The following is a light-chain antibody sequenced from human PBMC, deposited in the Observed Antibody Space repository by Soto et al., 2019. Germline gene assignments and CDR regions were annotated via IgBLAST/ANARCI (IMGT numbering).Light chain of an antibody. CDR2: VVS. CDR3: RLYTSSDTPYV. Sequence: QSALTQPASVSGSPGQSITISCTGTSSDVGAYDYVSWYQQHPGKAPKRIIFVVSNRPSGVPNRFSGSKSGNTASLTISGLQAEDEADYYCRLYTSSDTPYVFGAGTKLTVL. CDR1: SSDVGAYDY. J-gene: IGLJ1*01. V-gene: IGLV2-14*01.